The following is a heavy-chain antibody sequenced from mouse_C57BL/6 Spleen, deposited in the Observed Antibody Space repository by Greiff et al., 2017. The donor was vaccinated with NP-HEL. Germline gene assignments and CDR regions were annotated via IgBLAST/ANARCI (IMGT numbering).Heavy chain of an antibody. CDR3: ARLVTKAMDY. V-gene: IGHV5-17*01. J-gene: IGHJ4*01. CDR1: GFTFSDYG. D-gene: IGHD2-2*01. CDR2: ISSGSSTI. Sequence: EVKLVESGGGLVKPGGSLKLSCAASGFTFSDYGMHWVRQAPEKGLEWVAYISSGSSTIYYADTVKGRFTISRDNAKNTLFLQMTSLRSEDTAMYYCARLVTKAMDYWGQGTSVTVSS.